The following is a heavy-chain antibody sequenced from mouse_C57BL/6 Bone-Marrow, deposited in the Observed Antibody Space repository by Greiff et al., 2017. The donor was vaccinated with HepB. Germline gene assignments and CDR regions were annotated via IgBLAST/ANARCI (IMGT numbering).Heavy chain of an antibody. V-gene: IGHV1-69*01. CDR2: IDPSDSYT. CDR1: GYTFTSYW. J-gene: IGHJ4*01. Sequence: VQLQQPGAELVMPGASVKLSCKASGYTFTSYWMHWVKQRPGQGLEWIGEIDPSDSYTNYNQKFKGKSTLTVDKSSSTAYMQLSSLTSEDPAVYYCARLGPVMDYWGQGTSVTVSS. CDR3: ARLGPVMDY. D-gene: IGHD4-1*01.